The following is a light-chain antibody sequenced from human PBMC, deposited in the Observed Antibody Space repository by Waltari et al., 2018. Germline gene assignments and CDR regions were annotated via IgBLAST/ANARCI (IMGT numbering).Light chain of an antibody. CDR3: MQDYSYPRT. J-gene: IGKJ1*01. CDR2: AAS. V-gene: IGKV1-6*01. Sequence: ALQVTQSPSSLSASVGDRVPITCRASQAIRNDLGWYQQKPGMAPKLLIYAASRLEGGVPSRFSGSGSGTDFTLTISNLQPEDFASYYCMQDYSYPRTFGQGTKVEIK. CDR1: QAIRND.